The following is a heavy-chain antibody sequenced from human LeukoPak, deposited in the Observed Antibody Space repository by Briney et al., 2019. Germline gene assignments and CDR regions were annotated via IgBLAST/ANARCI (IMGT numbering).Heavy chain of an antibody. CDR3: ARGGSGYDSFYYYGMDV. J-gene: IGHJ6*02. CDR2: IYDSGST. V-gene: IGHV4-59*01. Sequence: SETLSLTCTVSGGSISSYYWSWIRQPPGKGLEWIGYIYDSGSTNYNPSLKSRVTISVDTSKNQFSLKLSSVTAADTAVYYCARGGSGYDSFYYYGMDVWGQGTAVTVSS. CDR1: GGSISSYY. D-gene: IGHD5-12*01.